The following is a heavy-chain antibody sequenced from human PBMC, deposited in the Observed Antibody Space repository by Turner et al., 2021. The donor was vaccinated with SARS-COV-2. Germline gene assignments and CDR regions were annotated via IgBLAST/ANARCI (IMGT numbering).Heavy chain of an antibody. CDR2: ISSSSSYI. J-gene: IGHJ5*02. Sequence: EVQLVESGGGLVKPGGSLRLSCAASAFTFSHYTMNWVRQAPGKGLEWVSSISSSSSYIYYADSVKGRFTISRDNAKNSLYLQMNSLRAEDTAVYYCARGTYYYDSSVYSGTNWFDPWGQGTLVTVSS. CDR3: ARGTYYYDSSVYSGTNWFDP. D-gene: IGHD3-22*01. V-gene: IGHV3-21*01. CDR1: AFTFSHYT.